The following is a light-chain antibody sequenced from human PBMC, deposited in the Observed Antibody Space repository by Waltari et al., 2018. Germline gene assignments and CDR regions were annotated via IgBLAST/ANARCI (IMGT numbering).Light chain of an antibody. CDR3: QQSYSTLPLT. Sequence: DIQMTQSPSSLSASVGDRVTITCRAGQSISSYLNWYQPKPGKAPKLLIYAASILQSWVPSRFSGSVSGTDFTLTISSLQPEDFATYYCQQSYSTLPLTFGGGTKVEIK. CDR1: QSISSY. J-gene: IGKJ4*01. V-gene: IGKV1-39*01. CDR2: AAS.